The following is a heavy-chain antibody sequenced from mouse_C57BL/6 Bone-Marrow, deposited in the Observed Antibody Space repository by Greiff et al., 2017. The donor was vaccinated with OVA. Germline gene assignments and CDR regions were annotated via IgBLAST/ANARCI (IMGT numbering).Heavy chain of an antibody. CDR1: GYTFTSYW. J-gene: IGHJ3*01. CDR3: ARSYYSNYDWFAY. CDR2: INPSSGYT. Sequence: VQLQQSGAELAKPGASVKLSCKASGYTFTSYWMHWVKQRPGQGLEWIGYINPSSGYTKYNQKFKDKATLTAAKSSSTAYMQLSSLTYEDSAVYYCARSYYSNYDWFAYWGQGTLVTVSA. D-gene: IGHD2-5*01. V-gene: IGHV1-7*01.